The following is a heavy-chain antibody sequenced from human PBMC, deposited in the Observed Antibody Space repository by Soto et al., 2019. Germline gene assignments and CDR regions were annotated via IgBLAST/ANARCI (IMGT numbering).Heavy chain of an antibody. J-gene: IGHJ1*01. D-gene: IGHD3-22*01. CDR3: ANSPPYYYDSSGEGYFQH. V-gene: IGHV3-23*01. CDR1: GFTFSSYA. CDR2: ISGSGGST. Sequence: GGSLRLSCAASGFTFSSYAMSWVRQAPGKGLEWVSAISGSGGSTYYADSVKGRFTISRDNSKNTLYLQMNSLRAEDTAVYYCANSPPYYYDSSGEGYFQHWGQGTLVTVSS.